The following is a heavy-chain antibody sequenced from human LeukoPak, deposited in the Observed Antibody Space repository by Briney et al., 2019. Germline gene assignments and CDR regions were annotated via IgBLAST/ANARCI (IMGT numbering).Heavy chain of an antibody. J-gene: IGHJ4*02. CDR1: GGSFNDYY. V-gene: IGHV4-34*01. D-gene: IGHD4-17*01. CDR2: INRSGST. CDR3: ATRIYGDYAYFDY. Sequence: SETLSLTCAAFGGSFNDYYWTWIRQPPGKGLEWIGEINRSGSTHYNPSLKGRVTISIDTSKNQFSLNLSSVTAADTAVYYCATRIYGDYAYFDYWGQGTLVTVSS.